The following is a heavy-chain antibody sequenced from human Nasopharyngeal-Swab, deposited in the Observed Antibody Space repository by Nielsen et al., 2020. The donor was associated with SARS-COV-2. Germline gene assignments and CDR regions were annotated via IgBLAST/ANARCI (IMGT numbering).Heavy chain of an antibody. CDR3: AREPRYSYGLFDP. D-gene: IGHD5-18*01. V-gene: IGHV1-2*06. CDR1: RYTFTGYY. J-gene: IGHJ5*02. CDR2: INPNSGGT. Sequence: ASVKVSCQDSRYTFTGYYMHWLRQAPGQGLEWMGRINPNSGGTNYAQKFPGRVTMTRDTSISKAYMELSRLRSDDTAVYYCAREPRYSYGLFDPWGQGTLVTVSS.